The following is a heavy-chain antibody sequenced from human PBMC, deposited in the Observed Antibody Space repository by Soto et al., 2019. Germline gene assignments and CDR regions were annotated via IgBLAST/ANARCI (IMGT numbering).Heavy chain of an antibody. D-gene: IGHD3-22*01. Sequence: QVQLVQSGAEVKKPGSSVKVSCKASGGTFSSYAISWVRQAPGQGLEWMGGNIPIFGTTNYAQKFQCRVTIPADESTSTAYMERSSLRSEDTAMYYCANREWPHADGSGYYSDYWCEGALVTVST. CDR1: GGTFSSYA. CDR2: NIPIFGTT. J-gene: IGHJ4*02. CDR3: ANREWPHADGSGYYSDY. V-gene: IGHV1-69*01.